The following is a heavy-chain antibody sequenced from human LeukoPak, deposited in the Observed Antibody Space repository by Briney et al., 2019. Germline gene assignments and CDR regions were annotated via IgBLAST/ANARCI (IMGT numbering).Heavy chain of an antibody. D-gene: IGHD3/OR15-3a*01. CDR1: GGSISRSSYY. CDR2: LYNTETT. J-gene: IGHJ6*03. Sequence: SETLSLTCSVSGGSISRSSYYWGWIRQPPGKGLEWIGSLYNTETTYYNPSLQSRVTISVDTSKNQLSLKLSSVTAADTAVYYCARRTYYYYMDVWGKGTTVTVSS. CDR3: ARRTYYYYMDV. V-gene: IGHV4-39*01.